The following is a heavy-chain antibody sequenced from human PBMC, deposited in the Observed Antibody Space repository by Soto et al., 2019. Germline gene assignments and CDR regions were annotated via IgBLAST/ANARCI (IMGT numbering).Heavy chain of an antibody. J-gene: IGHJ4*02. V-gene: IGHV2-5*02. Sequence: SGPTLVNPTQTLTLTCTFSGFSLGTSGVGVGWIRQPPGKALEWLALIYWDDDKRYSPSLKIRLTITKDTSKNQVVLTMTNMDPVDTATYYCAQVGASYYCDSSGNPFFDYWGQGTLVTVSS. D-gene: IGHD3-22*01. CDR2: IYWDDDK. CDR3: AQVGASYYCDSSGNPFFDY. CDR1: GFSLGTSGVG.